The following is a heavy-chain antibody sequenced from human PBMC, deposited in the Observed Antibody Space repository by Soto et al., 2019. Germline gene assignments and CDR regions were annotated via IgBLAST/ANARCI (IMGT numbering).Heavy chain of an antibody. CDR3: AHVDYYYDKLYNWFDP. Sequence: SETLSLTCAVSGGSISSGGYSWSWIRQPPGKGLEWIGYIYHSGNIYYSPSLKSRLTITKDTSKNQVVLTMTNMDPVDTATYYCAHVDYYYDKLYNWFDPWGQGALVTVSS. J-gene: IGHJ5*02. V-gene: IGHV4-30-2*02. D-gene: IGHD3-22*01. CDR2: IYHSGNI. CDR1: GGSISSGGYS.